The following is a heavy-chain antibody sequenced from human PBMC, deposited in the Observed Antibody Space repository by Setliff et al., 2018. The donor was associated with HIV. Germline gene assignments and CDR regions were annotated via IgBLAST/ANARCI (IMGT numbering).Heavy chain of an antibody. J-gene: IGHJ6*04. D-gene: IGHD3-10*01. V-gene: IGHV1-8*01. Sequence: ASVKVSCKASGHTFSNYDVIWVRRATGQGLEWMGWMNTNSGDTGYSQKFKGRVIMTRDTSISTAYMELSSLTSADTAVYYCASGKGVRGVIITGGLDVWGTGTTVTVSS. CDR1: GHTFSNYD. CDR2: MNTNSGDT. CDR3: ASGKGVRGVIITGGLDV.